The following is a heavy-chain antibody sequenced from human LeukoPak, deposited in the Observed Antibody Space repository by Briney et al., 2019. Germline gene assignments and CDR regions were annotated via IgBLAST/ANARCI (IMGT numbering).Heavy chain of an antibody. J-gene: IGHJ4*02. CDR2: IRYDGSNK. CDR3: KGTDSHIIGYCSSTSCYP. Sequence: PGGSLRLSCAASGFTSSSYGMHWVRQAPGKGLEWVAFIRYDGSNKYYADSVKGRFTISRDNSKNTLYLQMNSLRAEDTAVYYCKGTDSHIIGYCSSTSCYPWGQGTLVTVSS. V-gene: IGHV3-30*02. CDR1: GFTSSSYG. D-gene: IGHD2-2*01.